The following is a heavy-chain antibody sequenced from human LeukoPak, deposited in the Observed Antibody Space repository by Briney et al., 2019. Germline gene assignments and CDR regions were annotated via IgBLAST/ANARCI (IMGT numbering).Heavy chain of an antibody. CDR2: ISYDGSNE. V-gene: IGHV3-30*19. J-gene: IGHJ5*02. CDR3: ARQTNDYGDYGSSSWFDP. CDR1: GFTFNTYG. D-gene: IGHD4-17*01. Sequence: GGSLRLSCAASGFTFNTYGMHWVRQAPGKGLEWVAIISYDGSNEYYADSVKGRFTISRDNSKNTLYLQMNSLRAEDTAVYYCARQTNDYGDYGSSSWFDPWGQGTLVTVSS.